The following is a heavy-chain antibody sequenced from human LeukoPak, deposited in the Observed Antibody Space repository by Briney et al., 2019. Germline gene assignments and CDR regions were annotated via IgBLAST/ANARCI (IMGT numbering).Heavy chain of an antibody. Sequence: SETLSLTCTVSGDYISNYYWSWIRQAPGKGLEWIGYTFYRGDTKYNPSLKSRVTISVDSSRRQFSLRLSSVTAADTAMYYCARSGYGEYGYGLDVWGQGTTVTVSS. CDR2: TFYRGDT. CDR3: ARSGYGEYGYGLDV. J-gene: IGHJ6*02. D-gene: IGHD4-17*01. CDR1: GDYISNYY. V-gene: IGHV4-59*08.